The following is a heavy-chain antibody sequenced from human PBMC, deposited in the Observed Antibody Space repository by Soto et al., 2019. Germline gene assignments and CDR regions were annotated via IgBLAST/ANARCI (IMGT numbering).Heavy chain of an antibody. CDR3: ARHFYFGDYYYYMDV. J-gene: IGHJ6*03. V-gene: IGHV4-59*08. D-gene: IGHD3-10*01. CDR2: IYYSGST. CDR1: GGSISSYY. Sequence: PSETLSLTCTVSGGSISSYYWSWIRQPPGKGLEWIGYIYYSGSTNYNPSLKSRVTISVDTSKNQFSLKLSSVTAADTAVYYYARHFYFGDYYYYMDVWGKGTTVTVSS.